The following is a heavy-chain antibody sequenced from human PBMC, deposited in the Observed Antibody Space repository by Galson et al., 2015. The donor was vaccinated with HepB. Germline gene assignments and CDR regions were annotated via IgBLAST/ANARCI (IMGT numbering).Heavy chain of an antibody. V-gene: IGHV1-8*01. D-gene: IGHD1-14*01. J-gene: IGHJ6*03. Sequence: SVKVSCKASGYTFTSYDINWVRQATGQGLEWMGWMNPNSGNTGYAQKFQGRVTMTRNTSISTAYMELSSLRSEDTAVYYCARGDTTTYYYYYMDVWGKGTTVTVSS. CDR2: MNPNSGNT. CDR3: ARGDTTTYYYYYMDV. CDR1: GYTFTSYD.